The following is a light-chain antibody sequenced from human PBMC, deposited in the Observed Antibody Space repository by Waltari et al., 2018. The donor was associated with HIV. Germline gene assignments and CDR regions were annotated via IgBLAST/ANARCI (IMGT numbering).Light chain of an antibody. CDR3: QSYDSSLSGHVV. J-gene: IGLJ2*01. Sequence: QSALTQPASVSGSPGQSITISCTGMSTDIGSYDLVSWYQQHPGKAPKLMIYEVTKRPSGVSNRFSGSKSGNTASLTISGLQAEDEADYYCQSYDSSLSGHVVFGGGTKLTVL. CDR2: EVT. CDR1: STDIGSYDL. V-gene: IGLV2-23*02.